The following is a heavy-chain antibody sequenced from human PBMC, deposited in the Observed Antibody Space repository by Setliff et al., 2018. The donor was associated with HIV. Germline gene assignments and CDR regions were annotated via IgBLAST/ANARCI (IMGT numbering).Heavy chain of an antibody. V-gene: IGHV4-39*01. D-gene: IGHD3-22*01. J-gene: IGHJ5*02. CDR2: IHYNDGKT. CDR1: GDSITNSMHY. CDR3: ASRVYYYDSSGYLREEGFVP. Sequence: SETLSLTCTVSGDSITNSMHYWSWIRQPPGKGLEFIGSIHYNDGKTYYNAALRSRVTISADTSKNQFSLKLSSVTAADAAVYYCASRVYYYDSSGYLREEGFVPWGQGTLVTVSS.